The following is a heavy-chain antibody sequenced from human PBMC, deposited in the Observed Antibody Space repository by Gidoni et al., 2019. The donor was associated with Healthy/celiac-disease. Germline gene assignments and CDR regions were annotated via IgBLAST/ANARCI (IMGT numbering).Heavy chain of an antibody. CDR2: ISGSGGST. CDR1: GVIFSSYA. D-gene: IGHD3-22*01. J-gene: IGHJ5*02. Sequence: EVQLLESGGGLVQPGGSLRLSCAASGVIFSSYAMSWVRQAPGKGLEWVSAISGSGGSTYYADSVKGRFTISRDNSKNTLYLQMNSLRAEDTAVYYCAKGVALSEYDRNNWFDPWGQGTLVTVSS. CDR3: AKGVALSEYDRNNWFDP. V-gene: IGHV3-23*01.